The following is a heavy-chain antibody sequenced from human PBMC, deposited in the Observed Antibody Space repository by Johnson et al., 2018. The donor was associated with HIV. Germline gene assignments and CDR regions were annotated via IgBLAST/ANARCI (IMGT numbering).Heavy chain of an antibody. J-gene: IGHJ3*02. D-gene: IGHD5-24*01. CDR1: GFTFSSYA. CDR3: ARAQLLADDVFNM. Sequence: MQLVESGGGVVQPGRSLRLSCAASGFTFSSYAMHWVRQAPGKGLVWVSRISSDGSSTSYADSVKGRFTISRDNAKNTLYLQMNSLRAEDTAVYYCARAQLLADDVFNMWGQGTMVTVSS. V-gene: IGHV3-74*02. CDR2: ISSDGSST.